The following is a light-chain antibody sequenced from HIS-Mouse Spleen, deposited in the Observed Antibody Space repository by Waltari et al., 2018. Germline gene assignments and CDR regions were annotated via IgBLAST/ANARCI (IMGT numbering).Light chain of an antibody. Sequence: SYELTQPPSVSVSPGQTARITCPGDALPKQYAYWYQQKPGQAPVLVIYKDSERPSGIPERFSGSSSGTTVTLTISGGQAEDEADYYCQSADSSGTGWVFGGGTKLTVL. CDR2: KDS. CDR1: ALPKQY. J-gene: IGLJ3*02. V-gene: IGLV3-25*03. CDR3: QSADSSGTGWV.